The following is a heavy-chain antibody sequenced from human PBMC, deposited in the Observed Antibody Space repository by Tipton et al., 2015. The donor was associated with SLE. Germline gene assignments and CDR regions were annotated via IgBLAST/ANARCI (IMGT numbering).Heavy chain of an antibody. Sequence: TLSLTCNVSGGSINSYYWSWIRQPPEKGLEWIGDIYYSGRTNHNPSLKSRVTMSVDTSENQFSLKLTSVTAADTAVYYCARDVGGYGDYWGQGTLVTVSS. CDR2: IYYSGRT. J-gene: IGHJ4*02. V-gene: IGHV4-59*01. CDR3: ARDVGGYGDY. CDR1: GGSINSYY. D-gene: IGHD2-15*01.